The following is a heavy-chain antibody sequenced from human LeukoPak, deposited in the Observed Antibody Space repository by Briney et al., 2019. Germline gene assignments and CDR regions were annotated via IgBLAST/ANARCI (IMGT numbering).Heavy chain of an antibody. CDR3: ARDRGLNVCPSDY. Sequence: ASVKVSCKASGYTFTNYYIHWVRQAPGQGLEWMGVISPSGGSTSYAQKFQGRLTMTRDTSTSTVDMELSSLRSEDTAVYYCARDRGLNVCPSDYWGQGTTVTVSS. D-gene: IGHD3-10*01. CDR2: ISPSGGST. CDR1: GYTFTNYY. V-gene: IGHV1-46*01. J-gene: IGHJ4*03.